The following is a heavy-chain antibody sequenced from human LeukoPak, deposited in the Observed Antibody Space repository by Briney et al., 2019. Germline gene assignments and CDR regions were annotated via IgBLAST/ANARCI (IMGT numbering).Heavy chain of an antibody. CDR1: GGTFSSYA. D-gene: IGHD4-17*01. CDR3: ARTTVTSAGWFDP. Sequence: SVKVSCKASGGTFSSYAISWVRQAPGQGLEWMGGIIPIFGTANYAQKFQGRVTIIADESTSTTYMELSSLRSEDTAVYYCARTTVTSAGWFDPWGQGTLVTVSS. V-gene: IGHV1-69*13. J-gene: IGHJ5*02. CDR2: IIPIFGTA.